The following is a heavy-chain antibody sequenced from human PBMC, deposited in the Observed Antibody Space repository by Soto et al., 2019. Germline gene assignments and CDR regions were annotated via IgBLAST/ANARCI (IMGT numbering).Heavy chain of an antibody. V-gene: IGHV3-33*01. CDR3: ARDGSAIAVAGSVDY. CDR2: IWYDGSNK. Sequence: GGSLRLSCAASGFTFSSYGMHWVRQAPGKGLEWVAVIWYDGSNKYYADSVKGRFTISRDNSKNTLYLQMNSLRAEDTAVYYCARDGSAIAVAGSVDYWGQGTLVTVSS. J-gene: IGHJ4*02. D-gene: IGHD6-19*01. CDR1: GFTFSSYG.